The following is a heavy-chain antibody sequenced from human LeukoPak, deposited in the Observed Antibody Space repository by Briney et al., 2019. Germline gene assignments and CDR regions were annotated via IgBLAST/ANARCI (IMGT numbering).Heavy chain of an antibody. Sequence: VSVKVSCKASRYTFTSYVISWVPQAPGQGLEGMGWISAYNGNTNYAQKLQGRVTMTTDTSTSTAYMELRSLRSDDPAVYYCARGSVVPAAMQYLYNWFYPWGQGTLVTVSS. CDR1: RYTFTSYV. CDR3: ARGSVVPAAMQYLYNWFYP. J-gene: IGHJ5*02. CDR2: ISAYNGNT. D-gene: IGHD2-2*01. V-gene: IGHV1-18*01.